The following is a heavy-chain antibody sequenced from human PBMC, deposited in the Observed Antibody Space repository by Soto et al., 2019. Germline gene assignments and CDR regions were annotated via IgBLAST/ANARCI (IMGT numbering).Heavy chain of an antibody. V-gene: IGHV3-33*01. CDR2: IWYDGSDK. CDR1: GFSFSSYG. CDR3: ARGTGHYYYGMDV. Sequence: QVQLVESGGGVVQPGRSLRLSCAASGFSFSSYGMHWVRQAPGKGLEWVALIWYDGSDKYYADSVKGRFTISRDNSKNTLYLQMNSLRGEDTAVYYCARGTGHYYYGMDVWGQGTTVTVSS. J-gene: IGHJ6*02. D-gene: IGHD4-17*01.